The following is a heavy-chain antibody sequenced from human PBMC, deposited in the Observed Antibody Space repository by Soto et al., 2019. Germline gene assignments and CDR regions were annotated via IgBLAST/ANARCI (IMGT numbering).Heavy chain of an antibody. CDR2: VSEDGSGK. D-gene: IGHD2-15*01. J-gene: IGHJ3*02. CDR3: ARVLLRSNDAFDI. V-gene: IGHV3-7*01. CDR1: GFTFSSYA. Sequence: GGSLRLSCAASGFTFSSYAMSWVRQAPGKGLEWVANVSEDGSGKYYADSVKGRFTISRDTAKNSLYLQMNSLRVEDTAVYYCARVLLRSNDAFDIWGQGTMVTVSS.